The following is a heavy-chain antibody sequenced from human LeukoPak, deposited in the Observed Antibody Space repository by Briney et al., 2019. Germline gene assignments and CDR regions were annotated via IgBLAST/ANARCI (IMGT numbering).Heavy chain of an antibody. J-gene: IGHJ6*02. Sequence: GGSLRLSCAASGFTFSSYSMNWVRQAPGKGLEWVSSISSSSSYIYYADSVEGRFTISRDNAKNSLYLQMNSLRAEDTAVYYCARDCSSTSCYYYYGMDVWGQGITVTVSS. CDR3: ARDCSSTSCYYYYGMDV. CDR2: ISSSSSYI. V-gene: IGHV3-21*01. D-gene: IGHD2-2*01. CDR1: GFTFSSYS.